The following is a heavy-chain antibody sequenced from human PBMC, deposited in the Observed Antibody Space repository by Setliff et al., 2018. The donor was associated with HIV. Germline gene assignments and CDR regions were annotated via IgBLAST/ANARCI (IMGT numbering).Heavy chain of an antibody. CDR1: GYSFTSYW. CDR3: ARHLGLPDATDYMDV. Sequence: GESLKISCKGSGYSFTSYWIGWVRQMPGKGLEWMGIVYPGDSNTRYSPSFQGQVTISADQSVSTAYLRWSSLKASDNAMYYCARHLGLPDATDYMDVWGKGTTVTVSS. D-gene: IGHD2-2*01. V-gene: IGHV5-51*01. J-gene: IGHJ6*03. CDR2: VYPGDSNT.